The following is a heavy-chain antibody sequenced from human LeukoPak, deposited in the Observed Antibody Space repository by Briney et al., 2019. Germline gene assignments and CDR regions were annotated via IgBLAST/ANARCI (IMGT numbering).Heavy chain of an antibody. CDR2: IYTSGST. Sequence: SETLSLTCTVSGGSIYNYYWSWIRQPAGKGLEWIGRIYTSGSTDYSPSLKSRVTMSLDTSKSQFSLNLYSVTAADTAVYFCARESKTYDGSGYYHDSWGQGILVTVSS. J-gene: IGHJ4*02. D-gene: IGHD3-22*01. V-gene: IGHV4-4*07. CDR3: ARESKTYDGSGYYHDS. CDR1: GGSIYNYY.